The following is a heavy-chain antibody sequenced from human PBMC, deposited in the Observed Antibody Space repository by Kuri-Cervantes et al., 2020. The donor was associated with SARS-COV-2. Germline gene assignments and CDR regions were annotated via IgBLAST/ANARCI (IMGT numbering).Heavy chain of an antibody. V-gene: IGHV1-2*04. CDR1: GYTFTGYY. CDR2: INPNSGGT. D-gene: IGHD3-10*01. Sequence: ASVKVSCKASGYTFTGYYIHWVRQAPGQGLEWMGWINPNSGGTNYAQKFQGWVTMARDTSIDSAYMELSRLRSDDTAVYYCARARVRGLITAYYYYGMDVWGQGTTVTVSS. CDR3: ARARVRGLITAYYYYGMDV. J-gene: IGHJ6*02.